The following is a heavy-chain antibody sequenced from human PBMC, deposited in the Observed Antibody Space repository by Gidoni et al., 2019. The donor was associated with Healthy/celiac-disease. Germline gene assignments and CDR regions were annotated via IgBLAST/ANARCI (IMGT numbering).Heavy chain of an antibody. CDR1: GYTFTSYA. V-gene: IGHV7-4-1*02. CDR2: INTNTGNP. CDR3: AREGYDILTGSSFDD. D-gene: IGHD3-9*01. Sequence: QVQLVQSGSALKKPGASVKVSCQASGYTFTSYAMNWVRQAPGQWLEWMGWINTNTGNPTYAQGFTGRFFFSLDTAVSTAYLQISSLKAEDTAVYYCAREGYDILTGSSFDDWGQGTLVTVSS. J-gene: IGHJ4*02.